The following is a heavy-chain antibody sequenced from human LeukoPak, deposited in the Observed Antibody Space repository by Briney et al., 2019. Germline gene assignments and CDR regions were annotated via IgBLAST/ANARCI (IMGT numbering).Heavy chain of an antibody. CDR1: GGSISSSSYY. J-gene: IGHJ5*02. D-gene: IGHD3-16*01. V-gene: IGHV4-39*07. CDR2: IYYSGST. CDR3: ARTGGRFDEGGNWFDP. Sequence: SETLSLTCTVSGGSISSSSYYWGWIRQPPGKGLEWIGSIYYSGSTYYNPSLKSRVTISVDTSKNQFSLKLSSVTAADTAVYYCARTGGRFDEGGNWFDPWGQGTLVTVSS.